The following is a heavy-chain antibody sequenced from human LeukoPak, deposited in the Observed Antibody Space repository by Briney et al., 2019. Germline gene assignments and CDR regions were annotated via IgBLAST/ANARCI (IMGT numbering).Heavy chain of an antibody. D-gene: IGHD6-19*01. Sequence: GASVKVSCKASGYTFTSYDINWVRQATGQGLEWMGWMNPDSGNTGYAQKFQGRVTMTRNTSISTANMELSSLRSEDTAVYYCARGTSSKGIAVAGTDYWGQGTLVTVSS. CDR2: MNPDSGNT. CDR1: GYTFTSYD. V-gene: IGHV1-8*01. CDR3: ARGTSSKGIAVAGTDY. J-gene: IGHJ4*02.